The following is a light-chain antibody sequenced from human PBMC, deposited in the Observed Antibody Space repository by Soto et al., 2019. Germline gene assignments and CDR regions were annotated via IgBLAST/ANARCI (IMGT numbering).Light chain of an antibody. CDR2: DVS. CDR1: SSDVGDYNY. CDR3: SSYSGSSTSVL. V-gene: IGLV2-14*01. J-gene: IGLJ2*01. Sequence: QSALTQPASVSGSPGQSITISCTGSSSDVGDYNYVSWYQQHPDKAPKLMIYDVSNRPSGVSDRFSGSKSGNTACLTISGLQAEDEADYYCSSYSGSSTSVLFGGGTQLTVL.